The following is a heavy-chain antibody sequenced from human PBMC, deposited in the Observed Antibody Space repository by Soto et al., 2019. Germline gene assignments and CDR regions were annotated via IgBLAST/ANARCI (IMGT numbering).Heavy chain of an antibody. J-gene: IGHJ3*02. CDR3: ARHETRLTGDGFDI. CDR2: INPTSRYV. V-gene: IGHV3-21*01. Sequence: EVQLLESGGGLVNPGGSLRLSCATSGFTFSSYSMDWVRQAPGKGLEWVSSINPTSRYVFYADSVRGRFTISRDYAEISLHLQMNGLRGEDTAVYYCARHETRLTGDGFDIWGRGTLVTVSS. CDR1: GFTFSSYS. D-gene: IGHD3-9*01.